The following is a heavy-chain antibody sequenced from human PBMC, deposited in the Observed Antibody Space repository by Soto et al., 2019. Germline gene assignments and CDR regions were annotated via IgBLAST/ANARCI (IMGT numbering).Heavy chain of an antibody. J-gene: IGHJ6*02. V-gene: IGHV5-10-1*01. CDR1: GYSFTSYW. D-gene: IGHD1-26*01. Sequence: GESLKLSCKVSGYSFTSYWISWVRQMPGKGLEWMGRIDPSDSYTNYSPSFQGHVTISADKSISTAYLQWSSLKASDTAMYYCATRGVGATTDYYYYGMDVWGQGTTVTVPS. CDR3: ATRGVGATTDYYYYGMDV. CDR2: IDPSDSYT.